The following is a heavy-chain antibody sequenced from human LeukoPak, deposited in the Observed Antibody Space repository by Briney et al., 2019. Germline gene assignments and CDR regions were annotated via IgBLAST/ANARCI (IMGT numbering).Heavy chain of an antibody. CDR1: GYTLTELS. D-gene: IGHD3-10*01. CDR3: ATGGIGELLSTPFAY. J-gene: IGHJ4*02. Sequence: GASVKVSCKVSGYTLTELSMHWVRQAPGKGLEWMGGFDPEDGETIYAQKFQGRVTMTEDTSTDTAYMELSSLRSEDTAVYYCATGGIGELLSTPFAYGGQGTLVTVSS. V-gene: IGHV1-24*01. CDR2: FDPEDGET.